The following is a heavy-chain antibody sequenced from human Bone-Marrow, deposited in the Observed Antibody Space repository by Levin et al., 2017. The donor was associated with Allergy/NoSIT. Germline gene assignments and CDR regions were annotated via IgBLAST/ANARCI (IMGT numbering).Heavy chain of an antibody. CDR1: GGSITGGGHS. Sequence: MSSETLSLTCAVSGGSITGGGHSWTWIRRPPGKGLEWMGNIYDSGSTYYSPSLKSRLIISLDASKNQFSLDLSSVTAADTAIYYCARSDSGDDSFDIWGQGTSVTVSS. CDR2: IYDSGST. J-gene: IGHJ3*02. CDR3: ARSDSGDDSFDI. D-gene: IGHD4-17*01. V-gene: IGHV4-30-2*01.